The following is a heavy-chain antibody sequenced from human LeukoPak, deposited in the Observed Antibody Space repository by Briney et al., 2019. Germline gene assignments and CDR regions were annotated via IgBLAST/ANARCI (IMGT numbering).Heavy chain of an antibody. V-gene: IGHV4-59*08. CDR2: ICYSGST. Sequence: SETLSLTCTVSGGSISSYYWSWIRQPPGKGLEWIGYICYSGSTNYNPSLKSRVTISVDTSKNQFSLKLSSVTAADTAVYYCARGPDYSLDYWGQGTLVTVSS. CDR1: GGSISSYY. CDR3: ARGPDYSLDY. D-gene: IGHD2-15*01. J-gene: IGHJ4*02.